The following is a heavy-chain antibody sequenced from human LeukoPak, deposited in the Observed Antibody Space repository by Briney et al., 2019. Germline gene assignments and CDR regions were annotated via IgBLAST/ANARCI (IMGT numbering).Heavy chain of an antibody. Sequence: PGGSLRLSCAASGFTFSSYSMNWVRQAPGKGLEWVSYISSSSSTIYYADSVKGRFTISRDNAKNSLYLQMNSLRAEDTAVYYCAKKRFLEWLAYFDYWGQGTLVTVSS. CDR1: GFTFSSYS. D-gene: IGHD3-3*01. CDR3: AKKRFLEWLAYFDY. V-gene: IGHV3-48*01. CDR2: ISSSSSTI. J-gene: IGHJ4*02.